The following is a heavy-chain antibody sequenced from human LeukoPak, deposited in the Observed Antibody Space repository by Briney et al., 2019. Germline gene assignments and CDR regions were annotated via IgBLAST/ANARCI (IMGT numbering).Heavy chain of an antibody. V-gene: IGHV3-21*01. D-gene: IGHD6-19*01. Sequence: GGSLRLSCAASGFAFSSCSMNWIRQAPGKGLEWISVISKDSDYIYYGDSLRGRFTIPRDNAQNSLYLQIDNLRADDTGVYYSARDGSGWSRDYWGQGTLVTVSS. CDR2: ISKDSDYI. CDR3: ARDGSGWSRDY. CDR1: GFAFSSCS. J-gene: IGHJ4*02.